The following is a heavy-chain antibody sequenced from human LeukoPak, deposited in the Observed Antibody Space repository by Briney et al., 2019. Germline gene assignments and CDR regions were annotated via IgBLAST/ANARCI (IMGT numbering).Heavy chain of an antibody. J-gene: IGHJ5*02. D-gene: IGHD2-2*01. Sequence: PSETLSLTCTVSGGSISSSSYSWSWIRQPPGKGLEWIGEINHSGSTNYNPSLKSRVTISVDTSKNQFSLKLSSVTAADTAVYYCAREYCSSTSCPSPWFDPWGQGTLVTVSS. V-gene: IGHV4-39*07. CDR1: GGSISSSSYS. CDR3: AREYCSSTSCPSPWFDP. CDR2: INHSGST.